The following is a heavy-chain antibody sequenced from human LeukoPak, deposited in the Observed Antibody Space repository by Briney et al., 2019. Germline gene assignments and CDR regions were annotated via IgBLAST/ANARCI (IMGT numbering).Heavy chain of an antibody. Sequence: GASLRLSCAASGFTFSSYAMSWVRQAPGKGLEWVPAISGSGGSTYYADSVKGRFTISRDNSKNTLYLQMNSLRAEDTAVYYCAKKAGYDSMSIDYWGQGTLVTVSS. D-gene: IGHD3-22*01. CDR3: AKKAGYDSMSIDY. J-gene: IGHJ4*02. V-gene: IGHV3-23*01. CDR1: GFTFSSYA. CDR2: ISGSGGST.